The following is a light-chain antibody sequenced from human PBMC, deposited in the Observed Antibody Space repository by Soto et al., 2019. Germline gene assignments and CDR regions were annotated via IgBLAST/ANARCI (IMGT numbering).Light chain of an antibody. V-gene: IGKV3-15*01. CDR3: QQYNNWPLWT. Sequence: ELVMTQSPATLSVSPGERATLSCRASQSVSSNLAWYQQKPGQAPRLLIYGASTRATGIPARFSGSGSGTEFTLTLSSLQSEDFAVYYCQQYNNWPLWTFGQGTKVEIK. CDR1: QSVSSN. CDR2: GAS. J-gene: IGKJ1*01.